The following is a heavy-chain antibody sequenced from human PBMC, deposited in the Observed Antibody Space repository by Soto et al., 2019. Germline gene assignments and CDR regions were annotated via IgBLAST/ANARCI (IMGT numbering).Heavy chain of an antibody. CDR2: IYWDDDK. V-gene: IGHV2-5*02. CDR1: GFSLSTSGVG. CDR3: AHGTEKFDP. J-gene: IGHJ5*02. Sequence: QITLKESGPTLVKPTQTLTLTCTFSGFSLSTSGVGVAWIRQPPGKALQWLALIYWDDDKRYSPSLKSRLTITKDTAKNQVVLTMTKSDPVDTATYYCAHGTEKFDPWGQGTLVTVST.